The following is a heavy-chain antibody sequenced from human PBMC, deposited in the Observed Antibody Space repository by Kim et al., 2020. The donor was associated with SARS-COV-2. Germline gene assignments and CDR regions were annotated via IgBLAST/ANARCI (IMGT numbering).Heavy chain of an antibody. CDR3: AREDSTIYYGSGSYYFDY. J-gene: IGHJ4*02. D-gene: IGHD3-10*01. Sequence: GRFTISRDNSTNTLYLQMNSLRAEDTAGYYCAREDSTIYYGSGSYYFDYWGQGTLVTVSS. V-gene: IGHV3-30*01.